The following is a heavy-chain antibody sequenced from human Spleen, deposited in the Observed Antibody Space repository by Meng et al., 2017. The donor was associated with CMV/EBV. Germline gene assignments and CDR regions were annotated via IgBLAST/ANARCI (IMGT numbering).Heavy chain of an antibody. CDR2: VNWNGDNT. CDR3: ARELAVAGSWFDP. D-gene: IGHD6-19*01. CDR1: TFRFDDYD. V-gene: IGHV3-20*04. Sequence: GGSLRLSCAASTFRFDDYDMTWVRQAPGKGLEWVSCVNWNGDNTGYSDSVKGRFTISRDNAKNSLYLQMNSLRAEDTAVYYCARELAVAGSWFDPWGQGTLVTVSS. J-gene: IGHJ5*02.